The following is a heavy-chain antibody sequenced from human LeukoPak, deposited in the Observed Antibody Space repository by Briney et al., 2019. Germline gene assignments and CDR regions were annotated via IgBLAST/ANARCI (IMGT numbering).Heavy chain of an antibody. J-gene: IGHJ4*01. CDR3: VRDGGYTGGWTYGAGDY. CDR2: ISNDGNEE. V-gene: IGHV3-30*04. Sequence: PGGSLRLSCAASGFTFSAYVMHWVRQAPGKGLECVAVISNDGNEEYYADSVKGRFSISRDNSKNTLYLQMSSLRTEDTAVYYCVRDGGYTGGWTYGAGDYWGQGNLVTVSS. D-gene: IGHD2-8*02. CDR1: GFTFSAYV.